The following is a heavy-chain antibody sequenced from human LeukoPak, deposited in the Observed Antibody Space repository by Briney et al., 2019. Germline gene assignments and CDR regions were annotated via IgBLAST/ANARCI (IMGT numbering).Heavy chain of an antibody. V-gene: IGHV4-30-2*01. CDR1: GGSISSGGYS. Sequence: SETLSLTCAVSGGSISSGGYSWSWIRQPPGKGLEWIGYIYHSGSTYYNPSLKSRVTISVDRSKNQFSLKLSSVTAADTAVYYCARVANPQNEYYFDYWGQGTLVTVSS. D-gene: IGHD1-1*01. J-gene: IGHJ4*02. CDR2: IYHSGST. CDR3: ARVANPQNEYYFDY.